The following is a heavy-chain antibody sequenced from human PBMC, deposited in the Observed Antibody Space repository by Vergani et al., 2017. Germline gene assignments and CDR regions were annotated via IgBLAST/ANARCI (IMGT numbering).Heavy chain of an antibody. CDR1: GYTLIIYG. CDR3: ARPNWGYGGMDV. Sequence: QVQLVQSGAEVKKPGASVKVSCKASGYTLIIYGISWVRQAPGQGLEWMGWISNHNGKTDYSQKFQGRVTMTTDISASTAYMELRSLRSDDTAMYYCARPNWGYGGMDVWGQGTTVTVSS. CDR2: ISNHNGKT. J-gene: IGHJ6*02. D-gene: IGHD7-27*01. V-gene: IGHV1-18*01.